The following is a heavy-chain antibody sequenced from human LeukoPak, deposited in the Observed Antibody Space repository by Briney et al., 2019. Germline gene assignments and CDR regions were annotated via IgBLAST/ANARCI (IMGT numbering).Heavy chain of an antibody. J-gene: IGHJ5*02. D-gene: IGHD3-9*01. CDR2: IYSGGSI. CDR1: GFTVSSVY. V-gene: IGHV3-66*01. CDR3: AREGPPAHDISIGYYSGWFDP. Sequence: GGSLRLSCAASGFTVSSVYMSWVRQAPGKGLEWVAVIYSGGSITYADSVKGRFTISRDNSKNTLYLQMNRLRAEDTAVYYCAREGPPAHDISIGYYSGWFDPRGQGTLVTVSS.